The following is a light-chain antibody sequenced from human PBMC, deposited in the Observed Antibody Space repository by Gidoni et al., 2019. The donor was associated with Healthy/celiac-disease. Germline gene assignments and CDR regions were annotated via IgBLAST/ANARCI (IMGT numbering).Light chain of an antibody. CDR3: QQYYSTPYT. Sequence: IMMTQPPDSLAVSLGEGATIHCKSSQTVLYSSNNKNYLAWYQQKPGQPPKLLIYGASTRESGVPDRFSGSGSGTDFTLTISSLQAEDLAVYYCQQYYSTPYTFGQGTKLEIK. J-gene: IGKJ2*01. CDR1: QTVLYSSNNKNY. V-gene: IGKV4-1*01. CDR2: GAS.